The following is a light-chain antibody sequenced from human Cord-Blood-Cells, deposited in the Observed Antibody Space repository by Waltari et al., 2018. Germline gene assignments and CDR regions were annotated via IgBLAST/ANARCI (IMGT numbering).Light chain of an antibody. CDR1: QSLSSY. V-gene: IGKV1-39*01. Sequence: DIQMTQSPSSLSASVGDRVTITCRASQSLSSYLNWYQQKPGKAPKLLIYAASSLQSVVPSRFSGSGSGTDFTLTISSLQPEDFATYYCQQSYSTPLTFGGGTKVEIK. CDR2: AAS. J-gene: IGKJ4*01. CDR3: QQSYSTPLT.